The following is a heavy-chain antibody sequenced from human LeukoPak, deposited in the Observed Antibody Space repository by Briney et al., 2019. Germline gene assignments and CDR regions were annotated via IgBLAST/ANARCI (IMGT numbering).Heavy chain of an antibody. D-gene: IGHD3-3*01. CDR2: INPNSGGT. V-gene: IGHV1-2*02. Sequence: GASVKVSCEASGYTFTGYYMHWVRQAPGQGLEWMGWINPNSGGTNYAQKFQGRVTMTRDTSISTAYMELSRLRSDDTAVYYCAREDYTLYYFDYWGQGTLVTVSS. J-gene: IGHJ4*02. CDR1: GYTFTGYY. CDR3: AREDYTLYYFDY.